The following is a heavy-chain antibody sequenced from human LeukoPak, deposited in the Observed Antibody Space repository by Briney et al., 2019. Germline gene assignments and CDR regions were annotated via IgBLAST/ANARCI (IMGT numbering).Heavy chain of an antibody. CDR3: ARFSAPLRFRIDY. D-gene: IGHD3-16*01. CDR1: GFTFSSYE. Sequence: KPGGSLRLSCAASGFTFSSYEMNWVRQAPGKGLEWVSYISSSSSYIYYADSVKGRFTISRDNAKKSLYLQMNSLRAEDTAVYYCARFSAPLRFRIDYWGQGTLVTVSS. J-gene: IGHJ4*02. V-gene: IGHV3-21*05. CDR2: ISSSSSYI.